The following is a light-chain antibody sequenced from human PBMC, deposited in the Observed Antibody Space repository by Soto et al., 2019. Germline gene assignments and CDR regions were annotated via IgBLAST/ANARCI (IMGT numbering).Light chain of an antibody. J-gene: IGLJ3*02. CDR3: AAWDDSRSGPV. V-gene: IGLV1-47*01. CDR1: SSNIGSNY. Sequence: QSVLTQPPSASGTPGQRVTISCSGSSSNIGSNYVYWYQQLPGTAPQLLIYRNNQRPSGVPDQFAGSKSGTSASLAISGLRSEDEAEYYCAAWDDSRSGPVCGGGTKVPVL. CDR2: RNN.